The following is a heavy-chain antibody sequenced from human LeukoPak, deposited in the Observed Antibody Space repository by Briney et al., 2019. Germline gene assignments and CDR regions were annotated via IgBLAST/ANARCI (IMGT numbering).Heavy chain of an antibody. Sequence: GGSLRLSCAASGFTFSSYGMSWVRQPPGKGLEWVSAISSSSSYIYYADSVKGRFTISRDNAKNSLYLQMNSLRAEDTAVYYCARTIAVAGSIPWGQGTLVTVS. J-gene: IGHJ5*02. CDR1: GFTFSSYG. V-gene: IGHV3-21*01. D-gene: IGHD6-19*01. CDR3: ARTIAVAGSIP. CDR2: ISSSSSYI.